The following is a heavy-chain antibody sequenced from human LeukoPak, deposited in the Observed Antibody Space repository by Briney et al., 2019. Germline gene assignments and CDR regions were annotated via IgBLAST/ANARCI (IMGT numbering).Heavy chain of an antibody. CDR2: IYYSGST. D-gene: IGHD6-19*01. Sequence: PSETLSLTCTVSGGSISSYYWSWIRQPPGKGLEWIGYIYYSGSTNYNPSLKSRVTISVDTSKNQFSLKLSSVTAADTAVYYCARRPGSGWDYWGQGTLVTVSS. CDR3: ARRPGSGWDY. CDR1: GGSISSYY. V-gene: IGHV4-59*08. J-gene: IGHJ4*02.